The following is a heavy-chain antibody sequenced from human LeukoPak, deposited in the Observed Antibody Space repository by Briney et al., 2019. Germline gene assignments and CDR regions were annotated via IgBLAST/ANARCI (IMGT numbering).Heavy chain of an antibody. Sequence: GGSLRLSCAASGFTFNSFAMYWVRQAPGKGLEWVAVISNDGSNKYYADSVKGRFTISRDNSKNTLYLQMNSLRAEDTAVYYCAKHYYDSSGYEAHDAFNTWGQGTMVTVSS. V-gene: IGHV3-30*18. CDR2: ISNDGSNK. CDR3: AKHYYDSSGYEAHDAFNT. J-gene: IGHJ3*02. D-gene: IGHD3-22*01. CDR1: GFTFNSFA.